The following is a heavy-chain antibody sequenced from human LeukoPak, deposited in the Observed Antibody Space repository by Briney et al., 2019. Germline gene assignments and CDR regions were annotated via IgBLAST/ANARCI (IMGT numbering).Heavy chain of an antibody. CDR3: TTDPWYYDSSSMDV. CDR2: ISGSGGST. CDR1: GFIFSTYR. V-gene: IGHV3-23*01. J-gene: IGHJ6*02. Sequence: PGGSLRLSCAASGFIFSTYRMSWVRQAPGKGLEWVSAISGSGGSTYYADSVKGRFTISRDNSKNTLYLQMNSLRAEDTAVYYCTTDPWYYDSSSMDVWGQGTTVTVSS. D-gene: IGHD3-22*01.